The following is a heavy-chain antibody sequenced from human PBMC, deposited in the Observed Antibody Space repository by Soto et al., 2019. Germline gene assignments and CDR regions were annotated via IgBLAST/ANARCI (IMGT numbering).Heavy chain of an antibody. D-gene: IGHD6-19*01. J-gene: IGHJ4*02. CDR2: ISSSSSYI. Sequence: EVQLVESGGGLVKPGGSLRLSCAASGFTFSSYSMNWVRQAPGKGLEWVSYISSSSSYIYYADSVKGRFTISRDNAKNSLYLQMNSLRAEDTAVYYCARERSCWDLYYWGQGTLVTVSS. CDR3: ARERSCWDLYY. V-gene: IGHV3-21*01. CDR1: GFTFSSYS.